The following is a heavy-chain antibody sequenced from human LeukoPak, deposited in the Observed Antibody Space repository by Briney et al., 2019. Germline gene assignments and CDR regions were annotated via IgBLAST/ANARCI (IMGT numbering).Heavy chain of an antibody. CDR2: ISSSSSTI. CDR3: ARDLTADY. CDR1: GFTFSSYS. Sequence: GGSLRLSCAASGFTFSSYSMSWVRQAPGKGLEWVSYISSSSSTIYYADSVKGRFTISRDNAKNSLYLQMNSLRAEDTTVYYCARDLTADYWGQGTLVTVSS. V-gene: IGHV3-48*01. D-gene: IGHD4/OR15-4a*01. J-gene: IGHJ4*02.